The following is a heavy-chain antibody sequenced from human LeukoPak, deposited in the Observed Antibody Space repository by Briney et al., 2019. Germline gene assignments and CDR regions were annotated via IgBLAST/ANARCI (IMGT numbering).Heavy chain of an antibody. CDR2: INPNSGGT. CDR1: GYTFTGYY. D-gene: IGHD6-13*01. CDR3: ARCASKDSSSWYRYYFDY. V-gene: IGHV1-2*02. J-gene: IGHJ4*02. Sequence: GASVSVSCKASGYTFTGYYIHWVRQAPGQGLEWMGWINPNSGGTNYAQKFQGRVTMTRDTSISTAYMELSRLRSDDTAVYYCARCASKDSSSWYRYYFDYWGQGTLVTVSS.